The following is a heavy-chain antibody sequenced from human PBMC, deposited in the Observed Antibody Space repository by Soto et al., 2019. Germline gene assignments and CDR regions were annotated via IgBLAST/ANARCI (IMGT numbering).Heavy chain of an antibody. J-gene: IGHJ4*02. D-gene: IGHD3-9*01. V-gene: IGHV1-18*01. CDR2: ISAYNGNT. CDR1: GYTFTSYG. CDR3: ARVVLRYFDWLSCPFDY. Sequence: GASVKVSCKASGYTFTSYGISWVRQAPGQGLEWMGWISAYNGNTNYAQKLQGRVTMTTDTSTSTAYMELRSLRSDDTAVYYCARVVLRYFDWLSCPFDYGGQATLFTVAS.